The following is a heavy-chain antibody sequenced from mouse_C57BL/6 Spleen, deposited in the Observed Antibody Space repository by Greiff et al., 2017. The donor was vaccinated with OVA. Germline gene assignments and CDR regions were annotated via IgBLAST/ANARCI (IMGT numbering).Heavy chain of an antibody. Sequence: PGQGLEWIGMIHPNSGSTNYNEKFKSKATLTVDKSSSTAYMQLSSLTSEDSAVYYCARAGTDWYFDVWGTGTTVTVSS. V-gene: IGHV1-64*01. CDR2: IHPNSGST. J-gene: IGHJ1*03. D-gene: IGHD2-14*01. CDR3: ARAGTDWYFDV.